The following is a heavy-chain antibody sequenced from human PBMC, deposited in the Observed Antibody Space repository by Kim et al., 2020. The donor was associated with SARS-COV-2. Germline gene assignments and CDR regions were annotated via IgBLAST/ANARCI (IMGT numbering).Heavy chain of an antibody. J-gene: IGHJ4*02. CDR1: GDFIGNYH. D-gene: IGHD1-1*01. Sequence: SETLSLTCIVSGDFIGNYHWSWIRQPPGKGLEWIGTENTKYSRSLESRATMSVDTSQNQFSLKLYPVTVADTAIYYCAMYIVGNGGRGYWGQGTLVTVSS. CDR2: ENT. CDR3: AMYIVGNGGRGY. V-gene: IGHV4-4*09.